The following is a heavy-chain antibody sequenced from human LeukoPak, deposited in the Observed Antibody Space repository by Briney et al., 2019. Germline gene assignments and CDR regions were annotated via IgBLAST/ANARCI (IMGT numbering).Heavy chain of an antibody. J-gene: IGHJ4*02. CDR2: INPNSGGT. CDR3: ARGPITGTPSTVWVY. V-gene: IGHV1-2*02. Sequence: ASVKVSCKASGYTFTGYYMHWVRQAPGQGLEWMGWINPNSGGTNYAQKFQGRVTMTRDTSISTAYMELSRLRSDDTAVYYCARGPITGTPSTVWVYWGQGTLVTVSS. CDR1: GYTFTGYY. D-gene: IGHD1-7*01.